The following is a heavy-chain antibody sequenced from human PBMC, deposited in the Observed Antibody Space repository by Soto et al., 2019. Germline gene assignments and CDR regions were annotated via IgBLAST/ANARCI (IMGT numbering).Heavy chain of an antibody. CDR3: TREPQRFLEWSRSPRYYYYYMDV. Sequence: GGSLRLSCAASGFTFSGSAMHWVRQASGKGLEWVGRIRSKANSYATAYAASVKGRFTISRDDSKNTAYLQMNSLKTEDTAVYYCTREPQRFLEWSRSPRYYYYYMDVWAKGTTVTVSS. V-gene: IGHV3-73*01. CDR1: GFTFSGSA. J-gene: IGHJ6*03. D-gene: IGHD3-3*01. CDR2: IRSKANSYAT.